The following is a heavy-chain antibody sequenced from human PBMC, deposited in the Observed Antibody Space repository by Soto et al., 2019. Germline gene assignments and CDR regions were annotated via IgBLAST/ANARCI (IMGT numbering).Heavy chain of an antibody. V-gene: IGHV4-59*08. D-gene: IGHD4-17*01. CDR3: ARHRYGDYDRWFDY. CDR1: GGSFSGYY. Sequence: SETLSLTCAVYGGSFSGYYWSWIRQTPGKGLEWIGYIYYSGSTTYNPSLKSRVTISVDTSKNQFSLKLSSVTAADTAVYYCARHRYGDYDRWFDYWGQGTLVTVSS. J-gene: IGHJ4*02. CDR2: IYYSGST.